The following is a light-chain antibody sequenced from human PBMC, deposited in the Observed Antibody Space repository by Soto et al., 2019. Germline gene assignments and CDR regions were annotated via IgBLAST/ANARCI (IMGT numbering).Light chain of an antibody. CDR2: EVS. Sequence: QSALTQPASVSGSPGQSITISCTGTSSDVGGYNYVSWYQQHPGKAPKLMIYEVSNRHSGVSNRFSGSKSGNAASLPISGLQAADEADDYCSSYTSSSTLVFGGGTKLTVL. CDR1: SSDVGGYNY. CDR3: SSYTSSSTLV. J-gene: IGLJ3*02. V-gene: IGLV2-14*01.